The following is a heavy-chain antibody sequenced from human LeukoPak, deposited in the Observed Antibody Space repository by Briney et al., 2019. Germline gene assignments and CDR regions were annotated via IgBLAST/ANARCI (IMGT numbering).Heavy chain of an antibody. CDR1: GFTFSTYA. D-gene: IGHD3-3*01. J-gene: IGHJ6*03. CDR3: AKVLSWNGFPKAYMDV. V-gene: IGHV3-23*01. Sequence: GGSLRLSCAASGFTFSTYAMSWVRQAPGKGLEWVSAISNSGVSTYYADSAKGRFTISRGNSKNTLYLQMTSLRVEDTAVYYCAKVLSWNGFPKAYMDVWGKGTTVTVSS. CDR2: ISNSGVST.